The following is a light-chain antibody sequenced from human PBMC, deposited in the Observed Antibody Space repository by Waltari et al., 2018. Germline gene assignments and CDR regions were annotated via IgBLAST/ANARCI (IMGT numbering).Light chain of an antibody. CDR3: QSADAGVTYVI. Sequence: SYELTQPPSVSVSPGQTARITCSGEALPKQYAYWYQQKPGQAPLLVIYKDPERSSGIPERFSGSSSGTTVTLTISAVQAEYEADYYFQSADAGVTYVIFGGGTELTVL. CDR2: KDP. CDR1: ALPKQY. V-gene: IGLV3-25*03. J-gene: IGLJ2*01.